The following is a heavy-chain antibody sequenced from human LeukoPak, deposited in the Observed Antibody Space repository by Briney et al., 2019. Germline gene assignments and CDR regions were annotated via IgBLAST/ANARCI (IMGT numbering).Heavy chain of an antibody. CDR1: GYTFTSYG. V-gene: IGHV1-18*01. CDR2: ISAYNDNT. Sequence: ASVKVSCKASGYTFTSYGISWVRQAPGQGLEWMGWISAYNDNTNYAQKLQGRVTMTTDTSTSTAYMELRSLRSDDTAVYYCARDLKADYDFWSGSFSYYFDYWGQGTLVTVSS. J-gene: IGHJ4*02. D-gene: IGHD3-3*01. CDR3: ARDLKADYDFWSGSFSYYFDY.